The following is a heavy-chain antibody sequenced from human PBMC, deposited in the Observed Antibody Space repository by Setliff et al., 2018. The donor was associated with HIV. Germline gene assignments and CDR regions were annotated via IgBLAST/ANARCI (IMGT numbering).Heavy chain of an antibody. CDR1: GYSISSGYY. Sequence: SETLSLTCTVSGYSISSGYYWGWIRQPPGKGLEWIGSIYHSGITYYNSSLKSRVTISVDTSKNQFSLKLTSVTAADTSVYYCARHWLSQDLVSGNYRSHYYFDYWGQGMLVTVSS. CDR2: IYHSGIT. D-gene: IGHD3-16*02. J-gene: IGHJ4*02. CDR3: ARHWLSQDLVSGNYRSHYYFDY. V-gene: IGHV4-38-2*02.